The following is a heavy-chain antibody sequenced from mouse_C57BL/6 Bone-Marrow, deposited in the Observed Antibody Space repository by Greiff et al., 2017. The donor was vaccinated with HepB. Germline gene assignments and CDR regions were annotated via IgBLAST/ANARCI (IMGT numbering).Heavy chain of an antibody. CDR1: GYTFTNYW. J-gene: IGHJ3*01. CDR2: IYPGGGYT. V-gene: IGHV1-63*01. D-gene: IGHD2-4*01. Sequence: QVQLQQSGAELVRPGTSVKMSCKASGYTFTNYWIGWAKQRPGHGLEWIGDIYPGGGYTNYNEKFKGKATLTVDTSSSTAYMQLSSLTSEDSAVYYCARKDTMIKGPFAYWGQGTLVTVSA. CDR3: ARKDTMIKGPFAY.